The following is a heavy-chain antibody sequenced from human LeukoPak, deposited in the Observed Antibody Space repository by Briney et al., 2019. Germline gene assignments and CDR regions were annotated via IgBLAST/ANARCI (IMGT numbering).Heavy chain of an antibody. CDR2: INHSGST. J-gene: IGHJ4*02. V-gene: IGHV4-34*01. D-gene: IGHD3-22*01. Sequence: PSETLSLTCAVYGGSFSGYYWSWIRQPPGKGLEWIGEINHSGSTNYNPSLKSRVTISVDTSKNQFSLKLRSVTAADTAVYYCARVGYSSGYLFDYWGQGTLVTVSS. CDR3: ARVGYSSGYLFDY. CDR1: GGSFSGYY.